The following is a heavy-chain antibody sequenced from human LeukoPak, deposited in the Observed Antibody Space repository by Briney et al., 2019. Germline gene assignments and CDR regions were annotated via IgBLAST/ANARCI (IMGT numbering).Heavy chain of an antibody. D-gene: IGHD2/OR15-2a*01. J-gene: IGHJ4*02. CDR3: AGHHPRNTVDF. CDR1: GGSFSGYY. CDR2: ISDIGSI. V-gene: IGHV4-59*08. Sequence: SETLSLTCAVYGGSFSGYYWSWIRQPPGKGLEWIAYISDIGSINYNPSLKSRVTISLDTSKNQFSLKLSSVTTADTAVYYCAGHHPRNTVDFWGQGTLVTVSS.